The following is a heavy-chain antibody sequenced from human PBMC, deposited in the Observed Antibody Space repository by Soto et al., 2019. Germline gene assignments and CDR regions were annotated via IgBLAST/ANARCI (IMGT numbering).Heavy chain of an antibody. CDR3: ARLYASAWAFDY. CDR1: GDIISSNSVA. D-gene: IGHD6-19*01. Sequence: SETLSLTCAISGDIISSNSVAWSWIRQSPSRGLEWLGRTYYRSKWYNDYAVSVKSRVTINPDTSKNQFSLQLNSVTPDDTAVYYCARLYASAWAFDYWGQGTLVTVSS. V-gene: IGHV6-1*01. J-gene: IGHJ4*02. CDR2: TYYRSKWYN.